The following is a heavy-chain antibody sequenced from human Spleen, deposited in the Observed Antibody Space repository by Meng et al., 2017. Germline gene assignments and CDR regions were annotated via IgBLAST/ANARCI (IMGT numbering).Heavy chain of an antibody. CDR1: GGTFSSYA. CDR2: IIPIFGTA. D-gene: IGHD5-18*01. CDR3: ARDGQLWLHGDAFDI. J-gene: IGHJ3*02. Sequence: SVKVSCKASGGTFSSYAISWVRQAPGQGLEWMGGIIPIFGTANYAQKFQGRVTITADKSTSTAYMELSSLRSEDTAVYYCARDGQLWLHGDAFDIWGQGTMVTVSS. V-gene: IGHV1-69*06.